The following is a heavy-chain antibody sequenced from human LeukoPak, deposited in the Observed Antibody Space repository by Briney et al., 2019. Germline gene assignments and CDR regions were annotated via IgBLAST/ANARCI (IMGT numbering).Heavy chain of an antibody. CDR3: ARDSGSYYDRLDC. J-gene: IGHJ4*02. D-gene: IGHD3-22*01. Sequence: PGGSLRLSCSASGFAFSDYSLNWVRQAPGKGLEWVSYISVSGATVYYADSVKGRFTISRDNARNSLYLQMNGLRAEDTAVYYCARDSGSYYDRLDCWGQGTLVTVSS. V-gene: IGHV3-48*01. CDR2: ISVSGATV. CDR1: GFAFSDYS.